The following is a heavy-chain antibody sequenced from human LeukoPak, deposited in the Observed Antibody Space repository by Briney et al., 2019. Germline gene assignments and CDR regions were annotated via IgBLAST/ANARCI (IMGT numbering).Heavy chain of an antibody. CDR3: AFLDYTTVSFDY. D-gene: IGHD4-17*01. CDR2: IYYIGST. J-gene: IGHJ4*02. CDR1: GGSISSYY. Sequence: EPSETLSLTCTVSGGSISSYYWSWIRQPPGKGLGWIGYIYYIGSTNYNPSLKSRVTISVDTSKNQFSLKLSSVTAADTAVYYCAFLDYTTVSFDYWGQGTLVTVSS. V-gene: IGHV4-59*01.